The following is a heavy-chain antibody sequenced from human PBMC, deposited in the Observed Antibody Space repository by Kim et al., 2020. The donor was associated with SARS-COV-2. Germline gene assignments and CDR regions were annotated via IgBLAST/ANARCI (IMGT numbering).Heavy chain of an antibody. D-gene: IGHD6-13*01. J-gene: IGHJ6*02. CDR1: GGSFSGYY. V-gene: IGHV4-34*01. CDR2: INHSGST. CDR3: ARGPGYSSSWYTVRRIDNYYYYGMDV. Sequence: SETLSLTCAVYGGSFSGYYWSWIRQPPGKGLEWIGEINHSGSTNYNPSLKSRVTISVDTSKNQFSLKLSSVTAADTAVYYCARGPGYSSSWYTVRRIDNYYYYGMDVWGQGTTVTVSS.